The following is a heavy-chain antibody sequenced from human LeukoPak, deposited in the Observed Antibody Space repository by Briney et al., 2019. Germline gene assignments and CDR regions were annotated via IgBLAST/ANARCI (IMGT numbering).Heavy chain of an antibody. V-gene: IGHV3-20*04. CDR3: ARGWSRLVRALSVY. CDR2: INWNGGST. J-gene: IGHJ4*02. Sequence: GGSLRFSCAASGFTFDDYGMSWVRQAPGKGLEWVSGINWNGGSTGYADSVKGRFTISRDNAKNSLYLQMNSLRAEDTALYYCARGWSRLVRALSVYWGQGTLVTVSS. D-gene: IGHD6-19*01. CDR1: GFTFDDYG.